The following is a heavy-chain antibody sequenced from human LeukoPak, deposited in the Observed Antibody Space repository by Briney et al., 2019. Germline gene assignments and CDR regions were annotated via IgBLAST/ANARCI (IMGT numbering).Heavy chain of an antibody. CDR3: ASRDGYNY. V-gene: IGHV4-4*07. D-gene: IGHD5-24*01. J-gene: IGHJ4*02. Sequence: SETLSLTCTVSGGSISNYYRSWIRQPAGKGLEWIGRIYTSGSTNYNPSLESRVTMSVEMSKNQFSLKLSSVTAADTAVYYCASRDGYNYWGQGTLVTVSS. CDR2: IYTSGST. CDR1: GGSISNYY.